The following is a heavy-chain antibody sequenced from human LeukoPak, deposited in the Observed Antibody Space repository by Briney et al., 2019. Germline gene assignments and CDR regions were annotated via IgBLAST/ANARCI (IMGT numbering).Heavy chain of an antibody. CDR3: ARPGYSSSWYYFDY. J-gene: IGHJ4*02. CDR1: GGSISSSSYY. D-gene: IGHD6-13*01. V-gene: IGHV4-39*01. CDR2: IYYSGST. Sequence: SETLSLTCTVSGGSISSSSYYWGWIRQPPGKGLEWIGSIYYSGSTYYNPSLKSRVTISVDTSKNQFSLKLSSVTAADTAVYYCARPGYSSSWYYFDYWGQGTLVTVSS.